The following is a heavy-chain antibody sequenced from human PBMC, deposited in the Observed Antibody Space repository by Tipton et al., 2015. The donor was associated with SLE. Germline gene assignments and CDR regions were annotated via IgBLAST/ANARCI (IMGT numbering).Heavy chain of an antibody. CDR3: AKVNFGGGDY. Sequence: GSLRLSCAASGFSLSKNGMHWVRQAPGKGLEWVAFIRYDGTNKYYADSVKGRFTISRDNSKNTLYLQMNSLRAEDTAVYYCAKVNFGGGDYWGQGTLVTVSS. CDR2: IRYDGTNK. D-gene: IGHD3-16*01. J-gene: IGHJ4*02. CDR1: GFSLSKNG. V-gene: IGHV3-30*02.